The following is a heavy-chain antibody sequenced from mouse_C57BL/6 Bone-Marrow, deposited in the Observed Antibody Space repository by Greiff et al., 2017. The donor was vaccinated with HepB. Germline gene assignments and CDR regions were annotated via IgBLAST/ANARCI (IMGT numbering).Heavy chain of an antibody. CDR2: IDPSDSYT. J-gene: IGHJ2*01. Sequence: QVQLQQPGAELVMPGASVKLSCKASGYTFTSYWMHWVKQRPGQGLEWIGEIDPSDSYTNYNQKFKGKATLTVDKSSSTAYMQLSSLTSEDSAVYYCAIPYYRGYYFDYWGQGTTLTVSS. V-gene: IGHV1-69*01. CDR3: AIPYYRGYYFDY. D-gene: IGHD1-1*01. CDR1: GYTFTSYW.